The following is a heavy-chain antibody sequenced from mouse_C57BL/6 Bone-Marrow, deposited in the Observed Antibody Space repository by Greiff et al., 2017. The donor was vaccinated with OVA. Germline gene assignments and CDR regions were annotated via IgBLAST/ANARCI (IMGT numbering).Heavy chain of an antibody. CDR2: IYPGDGDT. CDR1: GYAFSSSW. CDR3: ARNWDDY. V-gene: IGHV1-82*01. D-gene: IGHD4-1*01. J-gene: IGHJ2*01. Sequence: QVQLQQSGPELVKPGASVTISCKASGYAFSSSWMNWVKQRPGKGLEWIGRIYPGDGDTNYNGKFKGKATLTADKSSSTAYLQLSSLTSEDSAVYFCARNWDDYWGQGTTLTVSS.